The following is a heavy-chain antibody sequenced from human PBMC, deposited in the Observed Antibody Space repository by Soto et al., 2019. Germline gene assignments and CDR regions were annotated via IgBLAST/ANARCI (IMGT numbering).Heavy chain of an antibody. CDR1: GGSISSGGYY. V-gene: IGHV4-61*08. CDR3: ARDRGDYGDFYYFDY. J-gene: IGHJ4*02. CDR2: IYFSGST. D-gene: IGHD4-17*01. Sequence: PSETLSLTCTVSGGSISSGGYYWSWIRQPPGEGLEWIGYIYFSGSTNYNPSLKSRVTMSVDTSKNQVSLKLSSVTAADTAVYYCARDRGDYGDFYYFDYWGPGTLVTVSS.